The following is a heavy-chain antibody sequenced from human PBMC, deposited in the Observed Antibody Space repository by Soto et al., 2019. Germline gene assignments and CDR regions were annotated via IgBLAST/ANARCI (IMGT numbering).Heavy chain of an antibody. V-gene: IGHV3-7*01. D-gene: IGHD4-17*01. Sequence: GGSLKLSCAASGFTFSSYWMSWVRQAPGKGLEWVANIKQDGSEKYYVDSVKGRFTISRDNAKNSLYLQMNSLRAEDTAVYYCARDESTVTTIDYYYYYMDVWGKGTTVTVSS. J-gene: IGHJ6*03. CDR1: GFTFSSYW. CDR3: ARDESTVTTIDYYYYYMDV. CDR2: IKQDGSEK.